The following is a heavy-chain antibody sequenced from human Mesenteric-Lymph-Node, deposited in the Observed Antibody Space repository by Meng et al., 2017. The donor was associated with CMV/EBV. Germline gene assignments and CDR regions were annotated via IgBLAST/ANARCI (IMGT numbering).Heavy chain of an antibody. Sequence: SETLSLTCTVSGDSISSGAYFWTWIRQYPGKGLEWFGYISYTGNSYYSPSLRSRLSISLDRSKNQFSLSVDSVTAADTAVYFCARLRCTSSCSHGGVMGVWGQGTTVTVSS. CDR2: ISYTGNS. J-gene: IGHJ6*02. D-gene: IGHD3-16*01. CDR3: ARLRCTSSCSHGGVMGV. CDR1: GDSISSGAYF. V-gene: IGHV4-31*03.